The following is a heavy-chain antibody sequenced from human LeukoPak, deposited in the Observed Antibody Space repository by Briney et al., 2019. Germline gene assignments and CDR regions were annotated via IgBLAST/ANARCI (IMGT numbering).Heavy chain of an antibody. Sequence: GGSLRLSCAASGFAVTNYAMYWVRQAPGKGLEWVSAISGRDDSTYYADSVEGRFTISRDNSKNTLYLQMNSLRAEDTAVYYCAKIASSSWYNYYYYGMDVWGKGTTVTVSS. V-gene: IGHV3-23*01. J-gene: IGHJ6*04. D-gene: IGHD6-13*01. CDR2: ISGRDDST. CDR3: AKIASSSWYNYYYYGMDV. CDR1: GFAVTNYA.